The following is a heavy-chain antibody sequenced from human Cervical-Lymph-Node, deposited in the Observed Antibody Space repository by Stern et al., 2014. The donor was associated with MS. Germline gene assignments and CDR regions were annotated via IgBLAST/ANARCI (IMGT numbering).Heavy chain of an antibody. Sequence: EVQLVESGGGLVQPGGSLRLSCVASGFTFSSHDMHWVRQVIGKGLEWVSAIGTAGDTYYPNSVKGRFTISREDAKNSLYLQMNSLRVGDTAVYYCARVSPGWYFDLWGRGTLVTVSS. CDR3: ARVSPGWYFDL. CDR1: GFTFSSHD. CDR2: IGTAGDT. J-gene: IGHJ2*01. V-gene: IGHV3-13*01.